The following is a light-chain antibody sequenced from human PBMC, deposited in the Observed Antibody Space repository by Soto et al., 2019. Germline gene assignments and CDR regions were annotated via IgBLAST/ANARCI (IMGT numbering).Light chain of an antibody. V-gene: IGLV4-69*01. CDR3: QTGDTGVV. J-gene: IGLJ2*01. CDR1: SGHSSYV. CDR2: FNGDGSL. Sequence: QPVLTQSPSASASLGASVKLTCTLSSGHSSYVIAWHQQQPEKGPRFLMKFNGDGSLSKGDGIPDRFSGSSSGAERYLTISSLQSEDEADYYCQTGDTGVVFGGGTKLTVL.